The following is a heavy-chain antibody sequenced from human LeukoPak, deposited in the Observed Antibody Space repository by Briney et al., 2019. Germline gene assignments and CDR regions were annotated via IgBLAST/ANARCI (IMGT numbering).Heavy chain of an antibody. J-gene: IGHJ4*02. CDR1: GGSISNNNYY. Sequence: SETLSLTCTVSGGSISNNNYYWAWIRQPPGKGLECIGSIYYSGSPYSNPSLESRVTISVDTSKNQFSLRMSSVTAADTAVYYCATWRTAKTGFDYWGQGTLVTVSS. V-gene: IGHV4-39*01. CDR2: IYYSGSP. CDR3: ATWRTAKTGFDY. D-gene: IGHD1-1*01.